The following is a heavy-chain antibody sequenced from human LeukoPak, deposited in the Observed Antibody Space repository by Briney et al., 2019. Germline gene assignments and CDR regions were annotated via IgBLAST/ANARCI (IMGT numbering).Heavy chain of an antibody. CDR3: TIGGYYYGSGCYSYFDY. Sequence: GGSLRLSCAASGFTFSNAWMSWVRQAPGKGLEWVGRIKSKTDGGTTDYAAPVKGRFTISRDDSKNTLYLQMNSLKTEDTAVYYCTIGGYYYGSGCYSYFDYWGQGTLVTVSS. J-gene: IGHJ4*02. V-gene: IGHV3-15*01. CDR2: IKSKTDGGTT. CDR1: GFTFSNAW. D-gene: IGHD3-10*01.